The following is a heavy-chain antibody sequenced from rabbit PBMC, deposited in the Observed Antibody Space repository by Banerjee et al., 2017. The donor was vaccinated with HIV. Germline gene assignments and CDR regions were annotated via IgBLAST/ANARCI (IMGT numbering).Heavy chain of an antibody. D-gene: IGHD6-1*01. CDR2: IGTGSGST. J-gene: IGHJ4*01. CDR1: GFTISNGYY. CDR3: ARDGGYADYGYALNL. Sequence: QEQLEESGGDLVKPEGSLTLTCTASGFTISNGYYIAWVRQAPGKGLEWIGCIGTGSGSTYYANWAKGRFTISKTSSTTVTLQMTSLTAADTATYFCARDGGYADYGYALNLWSPGTLVTVS. V-gene: IGHV1S45*01.